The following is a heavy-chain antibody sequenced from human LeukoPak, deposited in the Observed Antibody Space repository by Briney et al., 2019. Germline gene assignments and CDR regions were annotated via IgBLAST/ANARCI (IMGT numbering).Heavy chain of an antibody. CDR3: AKAPIVVVPAAHDY. V-gene: IGHV3-23*01. CDR1: GFTFSSYA. CDR2: ISGSGGST. D-gene: IGHD2-2*01. J-gene: IGHJ4*02. Sequence: GGSLRLSCAASGFTFSSYAMSWVRQAPGKGLEWVSAISGSGGSTYYADSVKGRFTISRDNSKNTLYLQMNSLRAEDTAVYYCAKAPIVVVPAAHDYWGQGTLVTVSA.